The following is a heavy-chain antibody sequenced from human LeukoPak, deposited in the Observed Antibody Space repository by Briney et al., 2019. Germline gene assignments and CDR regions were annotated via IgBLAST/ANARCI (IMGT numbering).Heavy chain of an antibody. CDR1: GFTVSSNF. CDR2: MSSSGRYI. V-gene: IGHV3-21*01. D-gene: IGHD2-2*01. CDR3: ARGLTGYCSSTSCYEVDVPNWFDP. J-gene: IGHJ5*02. Sequence: GGSLRLSCAASGFTVSSNFWSWVRQAPGKGLEWVSSMSSSGRYIKYADSVKGRFTISRDNVNNSLYLQMNSLRAEDTAVYYCARGLTGYCSSTSCYEVDVPNWFDPWGQGTLVTVSS.